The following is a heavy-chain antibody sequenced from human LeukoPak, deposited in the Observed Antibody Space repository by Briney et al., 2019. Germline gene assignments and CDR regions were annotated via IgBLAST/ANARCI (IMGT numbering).Heavy chain of an antibody. CDR2: IYYSGGT. J-gene: IGHJ3*02. D-gene: IGHD4/OR15-4a*01. Sequence: SETLSLTCTVSGGSISRYYWTWIRQPPGKGLEWIGYIYYSGGTNYNPSLKSRVTISLDTSKNQFSLKLKSVTAADTAIYYCASLPGHDYGLTAFDIWGQGTLVTVSS. CDR1: GGSISRYY. CDR3: ASLPGHDYGLTAFDI. V-gene: IGHV4-59*08.